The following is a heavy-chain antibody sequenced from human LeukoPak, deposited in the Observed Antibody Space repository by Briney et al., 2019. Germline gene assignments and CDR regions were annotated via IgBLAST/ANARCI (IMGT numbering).Heavy chain of an antibody. D-gene: IGHD1-26*01. CDR1: GFTFSSYA. CDR3: AKALSGSYSMLDY. CDR2: ISASGDST. V-gene: IGHV3-23*01. Sequence: GGSLRLSCAASGFTFSSYAMSWVRQAPGKGLEWVSAISASGDSTHYADSVRGRFTISRDNSKNTLHLQLKSLRAEDTAVYYCAKALSGSYSMLDYWGQGTLVTVSS. J-gene: IGHJ4*02.